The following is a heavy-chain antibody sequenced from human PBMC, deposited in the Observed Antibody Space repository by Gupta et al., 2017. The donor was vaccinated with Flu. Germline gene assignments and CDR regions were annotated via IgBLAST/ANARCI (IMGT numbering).Heavy chain of an antibody. Sequence: QVQLQESGPGLVKPSQTLSLTCPVSGGSISSGGYYWSWIRQHPGKGLEWIGYIYYSGSTYYNPSLKSRVTISVDTSKNQFSLKLSSVTAADTAVYYCARSSWEYYYDSSGPSDYYGMDVWGQGTTVTVSS. V-gene: IGHV4-31*03. CDR3: ARSSWEYYYDSSGPSDYYGMDV. D-gene: IGHD3-22*01. CDR1: GGSISSGGYY. CDR2: IYYSGST. J-gene: IGHJ6*02.